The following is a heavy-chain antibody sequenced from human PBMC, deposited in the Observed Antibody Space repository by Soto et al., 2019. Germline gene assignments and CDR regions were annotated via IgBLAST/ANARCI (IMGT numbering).Heavy chain of an antibody. CDR3: ARDLGLDYYGSGSSAYYYYGMDV. Sequence: PGGSLRLSCAASGFTFSSYGMHWVRQAPGKGLEWVAVIWYDGSNKYYADSVKGRFTISRDNSKNTLYLQMNSLRAEDTAVYYCARDLGLDYYGSGSSAYYYYGMDVWGQGTTVTVSS. J-gene: IGHJ6*02. V-gene: IGHV3-33*01. D-gene: IGHD3-10*01. CDR2: IWYDGSNK. CDR1: GFTFSSYG.